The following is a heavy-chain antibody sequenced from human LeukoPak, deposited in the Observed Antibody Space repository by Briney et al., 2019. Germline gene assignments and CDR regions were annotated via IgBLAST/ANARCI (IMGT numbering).Heavy chain of an antibody. V-gene: IGHV1-2*02. CDR3: GRDLHRNQGNFDY. CDR1: GYTITGYY. D-gene: IGHD1-14*01. J-gene: IGHJ4*02. CDR2: INPNNGGT. Sequence: ASVKVSCKAFGYTITGYYIHWVRQAPGQGLEWMGWINPNNGGTNSAQKFQGRVTMTRDTSIGTAYMELNRLTYDDTAVYYCGRDLHRNQGNFDYWGQGTLVTVSS.